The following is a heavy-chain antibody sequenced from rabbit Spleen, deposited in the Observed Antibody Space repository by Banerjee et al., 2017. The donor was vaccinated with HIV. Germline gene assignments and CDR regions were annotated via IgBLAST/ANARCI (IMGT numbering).Heavy chain of an antibody. J-gene: IGHJ6*01. V-gene: IGHV1S45*01. CDR2: IWGGANGAT. Sequence: QEQLEESGGDLVKPGASLTLTCKASGFSLFSYWMCWVRQAPGKGLEWIACIWGGANGATYYASWAKGRFTISKTSSTTVDLKMTSLTAADTATYFCARDTSSSFSSYGMDLWGQGTLVTVS. CDR1: GFSLFSYW. D-gene: IGHD1-1*01. CDR3: ARDTSSSFSSYGMDL.